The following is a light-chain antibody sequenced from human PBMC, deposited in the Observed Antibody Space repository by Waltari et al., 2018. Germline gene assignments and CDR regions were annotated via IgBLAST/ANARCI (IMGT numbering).Light chain of an antibody. Sequence: SSELTQDPAVSVAMGQPVRITCQGDSLRSYYESWYQQRPGQAPILVMYDKNNRPSGVPDRFSGSSSHNTASLTITGAQAEDEASYYCHSRDASGVAGSFGGGTKLTVL. J-gene: IGLJ2*01. V-gene: IGLV3-19*01. CDR3: HSRDASGVAGS. CDR2: DKN. CDR1: SLRSYY.